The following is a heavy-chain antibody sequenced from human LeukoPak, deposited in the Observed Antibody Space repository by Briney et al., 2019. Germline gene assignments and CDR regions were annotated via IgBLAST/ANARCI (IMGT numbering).Heavy chain of an antibody. Sequence: GGSLRLSCAASGFTFSSYWMSWVRQAPGKGLEWVANIRQDGSEKYYVDSVKGRFTISRDNGKNSPYLQMNSLRVEDTAVYYCARSGTGIAAADTNWFDPWGQGTLVTVSS. D-gene: IGHD6-13*01. J-gene: IGHJ5*02. V-gene: IGHV3-7*01. CDR3: ARSGTGIAAADTNWFDP. CDR2: IRQDGSEK. CDR1: GFTFSSYW.